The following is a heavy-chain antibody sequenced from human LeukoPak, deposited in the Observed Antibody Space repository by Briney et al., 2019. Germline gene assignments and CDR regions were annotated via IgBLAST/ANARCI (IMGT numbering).Heavy chain of an antibody. D-gene: IGHD3-16*02. J-gene: IGHJ4*02. Sequence: GRSLRLSCAASGFTFRSYAMTWARQAPRKGLEWVSVISDSGYSTYYADSVKGRFTVSRDNSKNTLYLQMNSLRSEDTAVYYCANYVWGSYRHYFDNWGQGTLVTVSS. V-gene: IGHV3-23*01. CDR1: GFTFRSYA. CDR2: ISDSGYST. CDR3: ANYVWGSYRHYFDN.